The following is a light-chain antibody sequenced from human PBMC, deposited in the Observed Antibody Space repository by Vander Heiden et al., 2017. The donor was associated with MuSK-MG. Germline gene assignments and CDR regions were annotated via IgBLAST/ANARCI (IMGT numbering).Light chain of an antibody. CDR1: QSLLHSNGNNY. Sequence: IVLTQAPLSLPVTPGEPASISCRSNQSLLHSNGNNYLDWYLQKPGQSPHLLIYVASNRASGVPDRFSGSGSGTEFTLKISRVEAEDVGIYYCRQAMTAPVTFGQGTQLEIK. J-gene: IGKJ5*01. CDR3: RQAMTAPVT. CDR2: VAS. V-gene: IGKV2-28*01.